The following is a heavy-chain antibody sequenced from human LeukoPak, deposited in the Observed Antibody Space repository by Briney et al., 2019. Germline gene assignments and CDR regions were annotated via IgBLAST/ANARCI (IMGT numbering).Heavy chain of an antibody. V-gene: IGHV3-7*03. J-gene: IGHJ4*02. CDR2: IREERGQE. CDR1: GLTVSNHW. CDR3: ASLNY. Sequence: GGSLRLSCVASGLTVSNHWMSWVRQAPGKGLEWVANIREERGQEYYVDSVKGRFTISRDNAKNSLYLQMNSLRAEDTAVYYCASLNYWGQGTLVTVSS.